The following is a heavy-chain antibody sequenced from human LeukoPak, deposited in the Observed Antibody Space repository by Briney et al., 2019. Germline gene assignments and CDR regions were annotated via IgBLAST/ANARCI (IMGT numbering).Heavy chain of an antibody. V-gene: IGHV4-30-2*01. D-gene: IGHD3-22*01. CDR2: LYHSGGT. J-gene: IGHJ4*02. CDR3: ARVGSYSSGPFDY. Sequence: SQTLSLTCSVSGDSVTNGAYYWSWIRQPPGKGLEWLGYLYHSGGTNYNPSLKSRVTISVDRSKNLFSLRLTSVTAADTAVYYCARVGSYSSGPFDYWGQGTLVTVSS. CDR1: GDSVTNGAYY.